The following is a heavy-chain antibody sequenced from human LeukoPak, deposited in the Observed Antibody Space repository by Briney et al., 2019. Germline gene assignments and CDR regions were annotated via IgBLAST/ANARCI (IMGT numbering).Heavy chain of an antibody. CDR3: ARDMFDWLFEDLEIGVSFDY. CDR2: IQTDGSST. J-gene: IGHJ4*02. D-gene: IGHD3-9*01. CDR1: GIIFSNYW. Sequence: GGSLRLSCAASGIIFSNYWMHWVRQAPGKGLVWVSRIQTDGSSTNYADSVKGRFTISRDDAKNTLYLQMNSLRAEDTAVYYCARDMFDWLFEDLEIGVSFDYWGQGTLVTVSS. V-gene: IGHV3-74*01.